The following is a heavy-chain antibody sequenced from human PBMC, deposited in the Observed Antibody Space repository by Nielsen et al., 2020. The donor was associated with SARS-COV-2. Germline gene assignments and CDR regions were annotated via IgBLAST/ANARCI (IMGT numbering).Heavy chain of an antibody. V-gene: IGHV3-33*08. CDR1: GFTFSSYG. CDR2: IWYDGSNK. D-gene: IGHD2-2*01. CDR3: AREGIVVVPAANSDSYYYYGMDV. J-gene: IGHJ6*02. Sequence: GGSLRLSCAASGFTFSSYGMHWVRQAPGKGLEWVAVIWYDGSNKYYADSVKGRFTISRDNSKNTLYLQMNSLRAEDTAVYYCAREGIVVVPAANSDSYYYYGMDVWGQGTTVTVSS.